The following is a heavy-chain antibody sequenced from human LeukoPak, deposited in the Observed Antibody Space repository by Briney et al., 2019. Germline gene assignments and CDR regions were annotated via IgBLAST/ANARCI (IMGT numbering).Heavy chain of an antibody. CDR2: ISHSGST. D-gene: IGHD6-13*01. V-gene: IGHV4-31*03. Sequence: SETLSLTCTVSGGSISSGGYYWSWIRQHPGKGLEWIGYISHSGSTYYNPSLRSRVTISMDTSKNQFSLNLSSVTAADTAVYYCARDRATAASGSYYFAYWGQGTQVTVSS. J-gene: IGHJ4*02. CDR1: GGSISSGGYY. CDR3: ARDRATAASGSYYFAY.